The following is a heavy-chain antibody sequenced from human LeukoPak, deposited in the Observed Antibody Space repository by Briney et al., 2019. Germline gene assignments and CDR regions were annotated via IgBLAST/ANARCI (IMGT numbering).Heavy chain of an antibody. V-gene: IGHV3-7*03. Sequence: PGGSLRLSCAASGFTFSSYWMSWVRQAPGKGLEWVANIKQDGSEKYYVDSVKGRFTISRDNAKNSLYLQMNSLRAEDTAVYYCTAGRSTSYWFDPWGQGTLVTVSS. D-gene: IGHD6-13*01. CDR2: IKQDGSEK. CDR3: TAGRSTSYWFDP. CDR1: GFTFSSYW. J-gene: IGHJ5*02.